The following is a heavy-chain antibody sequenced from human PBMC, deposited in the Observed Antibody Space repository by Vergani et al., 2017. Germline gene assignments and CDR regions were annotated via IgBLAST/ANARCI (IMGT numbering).Heavy chain of an antibody. CDR3: ARLSKGGGWHSYYYYGMDV. CDR1: GFTFSSYG. Sequence: VQLVESGGGVVQPGRSLTLSCSASGFTFSSYGMHWVRQAPGKGLEWVSYISSSGSTIYYADSVKGRFTISRDNAKNSLYLQMNSLRAEDTAVYYCARLSKGGGWHSYYYYGMDVWGQGTTVTVSS. D-gene: IGHD6-19*01. J-gene: IGHJ6*02. CDR2: ISSSGSTI. V-gene: IGHV3-48*04.